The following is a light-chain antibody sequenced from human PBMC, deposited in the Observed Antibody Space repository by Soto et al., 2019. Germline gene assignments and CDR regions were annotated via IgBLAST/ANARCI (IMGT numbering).Light chain of an antibody. CDR1: QSFSSTY. Sequence: EIVLTQSPGTLSLSPGERATLSCRASQSFSSTYLAWYQQKPGQAPRLLVYGASSRATGIPDRFSGCGSGTDFTLTISRLEPEDFAVYFCQQYGSSPITFGQGTRLEIK. CDR3: QQYGSSPIT. V-gene: IGKV3-20*01. CDR2: GAS. J-gene: IGKJ5*01.